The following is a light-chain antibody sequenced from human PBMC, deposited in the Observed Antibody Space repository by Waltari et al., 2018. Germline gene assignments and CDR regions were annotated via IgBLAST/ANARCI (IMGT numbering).Light chain of an antibody. CDR1: QNGGIH. V-gene: IGKV3D-11*02. Sequence: EIVMTHYPATLSLSPGDGATLSGTARQNGGIHLAWYQLRAGQPPRLRMDAAYNRSADVPTRFRASGAGTDITVTISSVQPDDFAIYYWQRRDDWPLPCGGGTKVEMK. CDR2: AAY. J-gene: IGKJ4*01. CDR3: QRRDDWPLP.